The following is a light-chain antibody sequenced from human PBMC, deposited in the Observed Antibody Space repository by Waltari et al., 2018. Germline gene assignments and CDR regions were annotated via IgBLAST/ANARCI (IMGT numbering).Light chain of an antibody. CDR1: SSASCGYNY. CDR3: SSFTSSTTGI. J-gene: IGLJ2*01. Sequence: SALTQPDSVSGSPGQSFTISCSCISSASCGYNYVSWYQQHPGEAPKVIIYDVTNRPSGVSNRFSGSKSGSSASLTISGLQPEDEADYYCSSFTSSTTGIFGGGTKLTVL. V-gene: IGLV2-14*03. CDR2: DVT.